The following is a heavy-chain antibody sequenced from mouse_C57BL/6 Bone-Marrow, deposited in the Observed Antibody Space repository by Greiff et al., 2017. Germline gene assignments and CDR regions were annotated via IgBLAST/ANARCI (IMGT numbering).Heavy chain of an antibody. CDR1: GFTFSDYG. V-gene: IGHV5-15*01. CDR2: ISNLAYSI. Sequence: EVNVVESGGGLVQPGGSLKLSCAASGFTFSDYGMAWVRQAPRKGPEWVAFISNLAYSIYYADTVTGRFTISRENAKNTLYLEMSSLRSEDTAMYYCARRSGGAYYGSFYFDYWGQGTTLTVSS. D-gene: IGHD1-1*01. J-gene: IGHJ2*01. CDR3: ARRSGGAYYGSFYFDY.